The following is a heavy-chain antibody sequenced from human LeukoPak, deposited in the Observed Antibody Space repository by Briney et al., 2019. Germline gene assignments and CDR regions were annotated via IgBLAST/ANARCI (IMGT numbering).Heavy chain of an antibody. Sequence: PPETLSLTRAVYGGSFCGYYWSWIRQHPREGLGWIGEINHSGSTNYNPSLKSRVTISVDTSKNQFSLKLSSVTAADTAVYYCARGGYSYGPFDYWGQGTLVTVSS. CDR2: INHSGST. V-gene: IGHV4-34*01. CDR1: GGSFCGYY. D-gene: IGHD5-18*01. J-gene: IGHJ4*02. CDR3: ARGGYSYGPFDY.